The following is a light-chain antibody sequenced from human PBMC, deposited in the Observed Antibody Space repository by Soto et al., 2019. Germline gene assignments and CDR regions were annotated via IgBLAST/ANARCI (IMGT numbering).Light chain of an antibody. J-gene: IGLJ1*01. CDR2: GHS. CDR1: SSNIGAGYD. Sequence: QSALTQPPSVSGAPGQRVTISCTGSSSNIGAGYDVHWYQQLPGTAPKLLIYGHSNRPSGVPDRFSGSKSGTSASLAITGLQAEDEAYYYCQSYDSSLSGYYVFGTGTKLTVL. CDR3: QSYDSSLSGYYV. V-gene: IGLV1-40*01.